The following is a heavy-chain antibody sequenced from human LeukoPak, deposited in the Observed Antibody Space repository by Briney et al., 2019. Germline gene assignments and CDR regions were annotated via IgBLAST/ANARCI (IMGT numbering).Heavy chain of an antibody. CDR1: GFTFSSYW. J-gene: IGHJ4*02. D-gene: IGHD2-2*01. V-gene: IGHV3-23*01. Sequence: PGGSLRLSCAASGFTFSSYWMSWVRQAPGKGLEWVSGISASGGRTFYADSVKGRFTISRDNSKITLYLQMNGLRAEDTALFYCAKAVVVVPAATPFDYWGLGTLVTVSS. CDR3: AKAVVVVPAATPFDY. CDR2: ISASGGRT.